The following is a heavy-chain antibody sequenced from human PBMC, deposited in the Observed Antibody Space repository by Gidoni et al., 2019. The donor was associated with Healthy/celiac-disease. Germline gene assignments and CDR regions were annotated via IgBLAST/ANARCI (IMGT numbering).Heavy chain of an antibody. CDR2: IYYSGST. J-gene: IGHJ3*02. V-gene: IGHV4-31*03. CDR1: GGSISSGGYY. Sequence: QVQLQESGPGLVTPSQTLSLTCTVSGGSISSGGYYWSWIRQHPGKGLEWIGYIYYSGSTYYNPSLKSRVTISVDTSKNQFSLKLSSVTAADTAVYYCARTDIVVVPAATDAFDIWGQGTMVTVSS. D-gene: IGHD2-2*01. CDR3: ARTDIVVVPAATDAFDI.